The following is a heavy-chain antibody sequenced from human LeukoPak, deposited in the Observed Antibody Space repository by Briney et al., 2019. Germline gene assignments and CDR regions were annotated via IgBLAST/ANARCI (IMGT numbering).Heavy chain of an antibody. CDR3: AKTTAGYSSGRYPGWPVDY. V-gene: IGHV3-23*01. J-gene: IGHJ4*02. CDR2: IGGSGGST. CDR1: GFTFGSYA. Sequence: GGSLRLSCAASGFTFGSYAMYWVRQAPGKGLEWVSGIGGSGGSTFYADSVKGRFTISRDNSENTVYLQMNSLRADDTAVYYCAKTTAGYSSGRYPGWPVDYWGQGTLVTVSS. D-gene: IGHD6-19*01.